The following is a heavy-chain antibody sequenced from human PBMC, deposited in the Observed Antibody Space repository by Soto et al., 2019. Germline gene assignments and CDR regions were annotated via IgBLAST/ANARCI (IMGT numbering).Heavy chain of an antibody. CDR1: GGSISSGGYY. D-gene: IGHD3-16*02. CDR3: ASSLGELSLTFDY. CDR2: IYYRGNT. J-gene: IGHJ4*02. V-gene: IGHV4-31*03. Sequence: SETLSLTCSVSGGSISSGGYYWSWIRQHPGKGLEWIGYIYYRGNTYYNPSLKSRVTISVDRTKNQFSLKLSSVTAADTAVYYCASSLGELSLTFDYWGPGTLVTVSS.